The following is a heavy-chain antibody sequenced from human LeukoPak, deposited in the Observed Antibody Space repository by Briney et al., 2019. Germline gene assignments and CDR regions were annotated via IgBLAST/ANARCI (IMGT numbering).Heavy chain of an antibody. V-gene: IGHV4-59*08. D-gene: IGHD5-18*01. J-gene: IGHJ4*02. CDR2: ISDSGST. CDR1: GGSISSYY. Sequence: SETLSLTCTVSGGSISSYYWSWIRQPPGKGLEWIGYISDSGSTNYNSSLKSRVTISVDTSRNLFSLKLSSVTAADTAVYYCARQRGYSYGASLDYWGQGTLVTVSS. CDR3: ARQRGYSYGASLDY.